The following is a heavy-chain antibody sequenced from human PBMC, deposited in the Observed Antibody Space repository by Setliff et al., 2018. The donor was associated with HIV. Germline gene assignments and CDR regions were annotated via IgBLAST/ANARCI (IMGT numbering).Heavy chain of an antibody. CDR2: VNTVGGGA. CDR1: GYTFTNYY. Sequence: KVSCTTSGYTFTNYYMHWMRQAPGQGLEWMGVVNTVGGGASYAQKFQGRLTVTRDTSTSTVYMELSSLRSEDTAVYYCAREGQVVVTAKGFDYWGLGTLVTVSS. D-gene: IGHD2-15*01. CDR3: AREGQVVVTAKGFDY. J-gene: IGHJ4*02. V-gene: IGHV1-46*01.